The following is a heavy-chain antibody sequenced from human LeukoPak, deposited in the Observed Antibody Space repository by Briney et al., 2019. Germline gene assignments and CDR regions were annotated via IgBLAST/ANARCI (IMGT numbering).Heavy chain of an antibody. CDR2: IIPIFGIA. CDR1: GGTFSSYA. J-gene: IGHJ4*02. V-gene: IGHV1-69*04. D-gene: IGHD5-12*01. Sequence: GSSVKISSNASGGTFSSYAISCGRQAPRQGLEWMGRIIPIFGIANYAQKFQGRVTITADKSTSTAYMELRSLRSEDTAVYYCASSELDTIVNWGQGTLVTVSS. CDR3: ASSELDTIVN.